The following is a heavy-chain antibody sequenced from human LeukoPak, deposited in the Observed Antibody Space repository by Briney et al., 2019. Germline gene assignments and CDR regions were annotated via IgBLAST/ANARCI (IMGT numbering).Heavy chain of an antibody. V-gene: IGHV4-59*11. CDR3: VRNRAFDI. Sequence: PSETLSLTCTVSGGSITDHYWNWIRQPPGKGLEWIGYSDHSGSTNYNPSLKSRVTISVDTSKNQISLKLSSVTAADTAVYHCVRNRAFDIWGQGTMVTVSS. J-gene: IGHJ3*02. CDR1: GGSITDHY. CDR2: SDHSGST.